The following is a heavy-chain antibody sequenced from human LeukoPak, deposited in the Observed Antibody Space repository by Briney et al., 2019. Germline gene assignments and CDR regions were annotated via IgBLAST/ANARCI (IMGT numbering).Heavy chain of an antibody. CDR3: ARDPTSRTAKPVYYYYMDV. J-gene: IGHJ6*03. Sequence: PGGSLRLSCAASGFTFSSYSMNWVRQAPGKGLEWVSYISSSSSTIYYADSVKGRFTISRDDAKNSLYLQMNSLRAEDTAVYYCARDPTSRTAKPVYYYYMDVWGKGTTVTVSS. V-gene: IGHV3-48*04. CDR2: ISSSSSTI. D-gene: IGHD5-24*01. CDR1: GFTFSSYS.